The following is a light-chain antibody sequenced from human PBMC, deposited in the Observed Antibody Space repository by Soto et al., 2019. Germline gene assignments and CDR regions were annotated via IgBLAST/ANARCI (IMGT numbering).Light chain of an antibody. CDR2: LNSDGSH. Sequence: QPVLTQSPSASASLGASVKLTCTLSSGHSSYAIAWHQQQPEKGPRYLMKLNSDGSHSKGDGIPDRFSGSSSGAERYLIISSLQSEDEADYYCQTWGTGIHWVFGGGTKLTVL. V-gene: IGLV4-69*01. CDR1: SGHSSYA. CDR3: QTWGTGIHWV. J-gene: IGLJ3*02.